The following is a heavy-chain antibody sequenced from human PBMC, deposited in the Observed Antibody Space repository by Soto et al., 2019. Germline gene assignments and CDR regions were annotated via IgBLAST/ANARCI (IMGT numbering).Heavy chain of an antibody. Sequence: QLQLQESGSGLVKPSQTLSLTCAVSGGSISSGGYSWTWIRQSPGKGLEWIGYIYHSGSTYYNPSPXSXXTISVDRSKNQFSLKLSSVTAADTAVYYCARVPGLWGRGTLVTVSS. CDR1: GGSISSGGYS. CDR3: ARVPGL. J-gene: IGHJ2*01. V-gene: IGHV4-30-2*06. CDR2: IYHSGST.